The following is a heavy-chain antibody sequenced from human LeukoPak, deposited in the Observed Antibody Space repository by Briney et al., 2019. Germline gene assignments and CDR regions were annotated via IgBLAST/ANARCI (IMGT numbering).Heavy chain of an antibody. CDR2: ISYDGSNK. Sequence: GGALRISCAAPGFTFRSYCMHWVRQAPGKGLEWVGVISYDGSNKYYADSVKGRFTISRDNSKNTLYLQMNSLRAEDTAVYYCAKDALWFGELFWYDYWGQGTLVTVSS. CDR1: GFTFRSYC. J-gene: IGHJ4*02. V-gene: IGHV3-30*18. CDR3: AKDALWFGELFWYDY. D-gene: IGHD3-10*01.